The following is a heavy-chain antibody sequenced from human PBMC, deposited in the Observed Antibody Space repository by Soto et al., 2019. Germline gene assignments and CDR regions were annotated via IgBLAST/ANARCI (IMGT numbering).Heavy chain of an antibody. Sequence: SETLSLTCAVYGGSFSGYYWSWIRQPPGKGLEWIGEINHSGSTNYNPSLKSRVTISVDTSKNQFSLKLSSVTAADTAVYYCARSSGLPLDYWGQGPLVNAPQ. CDR3: ARSSGLPLDY. CDR2: INHSGST. D-gene: IGHD3-22*01. CDR1: GGSFSGYY. J-gene: IGHJ4*02. V-gene: IGHV4-34*01.